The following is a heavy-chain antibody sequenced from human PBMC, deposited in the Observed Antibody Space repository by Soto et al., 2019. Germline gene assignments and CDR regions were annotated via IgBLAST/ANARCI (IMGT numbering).Heavy chain of an antibody. CDR1: GFSLSTSGVG. V-gene: IGHV2-5*01. J-gene: IGHJ5*02. Sequence: SGPTLVNPTQTLTLTCTFSGFSLSTSGVGVGWIRQPPGKALEWLALIYWNDDKRYSPSLKSRLTITKDTSKNQVVLTMTNMDPVDTATYYCAHRAAAGIRLGYNWFDPWGQGTLVTVSS. CDR2: IYWNDDK. D-gene: IGHD6-13*01. CDR3: AHRAAAGIRLGYNWFDP.